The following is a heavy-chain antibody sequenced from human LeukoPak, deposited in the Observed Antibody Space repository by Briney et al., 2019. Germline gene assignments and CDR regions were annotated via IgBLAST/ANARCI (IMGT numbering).Heavy chain of an antibody. Sequence: ETSETLSLTCTVSGGSISSSSYYWGWIRQPPGKGLEWIGSINYSGSNYKNPSLKSRVTISVDTSKNQVSLRLTSVTAADTAVYFCARQTPYSRSSEWPEYLDQWGQGTLVTVSS. CDR2: INYSGSN. V-gene: IGHV4-39*01. J-gene: IGHJ4*02. CDR3: ARQTPYSRSSEWPEYLDQ. CDR1: GGSISSSSYY. D-gene: IGHD6-6*01.